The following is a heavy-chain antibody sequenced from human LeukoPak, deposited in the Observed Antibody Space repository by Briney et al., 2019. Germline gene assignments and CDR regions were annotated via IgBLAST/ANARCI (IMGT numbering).Heavy chain of an antibody. CDR2: IYYSGST. CDR1: GGSISSSSYY. J-gene: IGHJ3*02. Sequence: SETLSLTCTVSGGSISSSSYYWGWIRQPPGKGLEWIGSIYYSGSTYYNPSLKSRVTISVDTSKNQFSLKLSSVTAADTAVYYCASTYYYDSSGYGASDIWGQGTMVTVSS. CDR3: ASTYYYDSSGYGASDI. D-gene: IGHD3-22*01. V-gene: IGHV4-39*07.